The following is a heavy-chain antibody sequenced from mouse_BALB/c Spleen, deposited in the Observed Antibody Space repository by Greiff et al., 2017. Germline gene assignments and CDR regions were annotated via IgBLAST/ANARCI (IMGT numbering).Heavy chain of an antibody. D-gene: IGHD1-3*01. J-gene: IGHJ4*01. Sequence: EVKLVESGGDLVKPGGSLKLSCAASGFTFSSYGMSWVRQTPDKRLEWVATISSGGSYTYYPDSVKGRFTISRDNAKNTLYLQMSSLKSEDTAMYYCARRDNYEAMDYWGQGTSVTVSS. V-gene: IGHV5-6*02. CDR1: GFTFSSYG. CDR3: ARRDNYEAMDY. CDR2: ISSGGSYT.